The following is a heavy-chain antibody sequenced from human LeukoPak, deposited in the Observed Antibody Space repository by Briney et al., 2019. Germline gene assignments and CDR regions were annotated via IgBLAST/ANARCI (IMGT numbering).Heavy chain of an antibody. D-gene: IGHD5-12*01. V-gene: IGHV3-30*18. CDR3: AKGLKKNIVATPYYFDY. Sequence: PGRSLRLSCAASGFTFSSYGMHWVRQAPGKGLEWVAVISYDGSNKYYADSVKGRFTISRDNSKNTLYLQMNSLRAEDTAVYYCAKGLKKNIVATPYYFDYWGQGTLVTVSS. CDR2: ISYDGSNK. J-gene: IGHJ4*02. CDR1: GFTFSSYG.